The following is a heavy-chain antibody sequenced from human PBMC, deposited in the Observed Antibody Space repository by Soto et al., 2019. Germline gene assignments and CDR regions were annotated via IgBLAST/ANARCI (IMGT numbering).Heavy chain of an antibody. V-gene: IGHV1-69*13. J-gene: IGHJ3*02. Sequence: GASVKVSCXASGGTFSSYAISWVRQAPGQGLEWMGGIIPIFGTANYAQKFQGRVTITADESTSTAYMELSSLRSEDTAVYYCAREKPTYYDITGDAFDIWGQGTMVTV. CDR1: GGTFSSYA. CDR2: IIPIFGTA. CDR3: AREKPTYYDITGDAFDI. D-gene: IGHD3-9*01.